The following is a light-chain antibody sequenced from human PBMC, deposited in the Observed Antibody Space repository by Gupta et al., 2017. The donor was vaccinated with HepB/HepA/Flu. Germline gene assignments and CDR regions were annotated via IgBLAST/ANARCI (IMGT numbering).Light chain of an antibody. J-gene: IGLJ3*02. CDR2: DVS. V-gene: IGLV2-14*01. Sequence: QSALTQPASVSGSPGQSLTISCTGTSSDVGGYNYVSWYQQHPGKAPKLMIYDVSNRPSGVSNRFSGSKSGNTASLTISGLQAEDEADYYCSSYTSSNTWVFGGGTKLTVL. CDR3: SSYTSSNTWV. CDR1: SSDVGGYNY.